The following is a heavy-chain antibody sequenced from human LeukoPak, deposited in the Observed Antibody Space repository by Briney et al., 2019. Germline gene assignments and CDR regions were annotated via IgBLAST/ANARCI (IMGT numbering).Heavy chain of an antibody. V-gene: IGHV1-69*01. CDR3: ASPRARGYSYGLNFDY. Sequence: ASVKVSFKASGGTFSSYAISWVRQAPGQGLEWMGGIIPIFGTANYAQKFQGRVTITADESTSTAYMELSSLRSEDTAVYYCASPRARGYSYGLNFDYWGQGTLVTVSS. CDR1: GGTFSSYA. CDR2: IIPIFGTA. J-gene: IGHJ4*02. D-gene: IGHD5-18*01.